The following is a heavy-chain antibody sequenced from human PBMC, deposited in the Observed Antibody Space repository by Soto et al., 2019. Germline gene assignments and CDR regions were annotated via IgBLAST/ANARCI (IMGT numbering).Heavy chain of an antibody. V-gene: IGHV1-69*02. Sequence: QVQLVQSGAEVKKPGSSVKVSCKPSGGTFSSYTISWVRQAPGQGLEWMGRIIPILGIANYAQKFQGRVTITADKSTSTAYMELSSLRSEDTAVYYCASPKRLRGSGFLLDYWGQGTLVSVSS. CDR3: ASPKRLRGSGFLLDY. J-gene: IGHJ4*02. CDR2: IIPILGIA. CDR1: GGTFSSYT. D-gene: IGHD4-17*01.